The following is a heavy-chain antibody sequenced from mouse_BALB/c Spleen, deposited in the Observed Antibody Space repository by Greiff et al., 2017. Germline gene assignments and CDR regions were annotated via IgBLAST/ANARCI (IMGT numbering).Heavy chain of an antibody. CDR3: ARSGYYGSSYYFDY. CDR1: GYAFSSYW. D-gene: IGHD1-1*01. Sequence: QVQLQQSGPELVKPGSSVKISCKASGYAFSSYWMNWVKQRPGQGLEWIGQIYPGDGDTNYNGKFKGKATLTADKSSSTAYMQLSSLTSEDSAVYFCARSGYYGSSYYFDYWGQGTTLTVSS. V-gene: IGHV1-80*01. J-gene: IGHJ2*01. CDR2: IYPGDGDT.